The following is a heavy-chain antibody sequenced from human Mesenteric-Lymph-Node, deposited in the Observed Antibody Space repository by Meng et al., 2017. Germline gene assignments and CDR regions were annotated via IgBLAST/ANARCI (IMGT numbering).Heavy chain of an antibody. CDR2: ISSSGSTI. V-gene: IGHV3-11*04. J-gene: IGHJ6*02. D-gene: IGHD4-17*01. Sequence: GGSLRLSCAASGFTFSDYYMSWIRQAPGKGLEWVSYISSSGSTIYYADSVKGRFTISRDNAKNSLYLQMNSLRAEDTAVYYCAGDTAGDYWRYYYYYGMDVWGQGTTVTVSS. CDR3: AGDTAGDYWRYYYYYGMDV. CDR1: GFTFSDYY.